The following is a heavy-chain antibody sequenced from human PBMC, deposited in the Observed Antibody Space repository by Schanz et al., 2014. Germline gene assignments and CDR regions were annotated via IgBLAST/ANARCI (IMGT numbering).Heavy chain of an antibody. CDR3: VRESFFAFDY. CDR2: ISGGGGTT. Sequence: EVQLLESGGGLVQPGGSLRLSCAASGFTFSSYAMSWVRQAPGKGLEWVSAISGGGGTTYYADSVKGRFTISRDNSNKTVDLQMNSQRAEDTAVYYCVRESFFAFDYWGQGTLVTVSS. V-gene: IGHV3-23*01. CDR1: GFTFSSYA. J-gene: IGHJ4*02. D-gene: IGHD3-10*01.